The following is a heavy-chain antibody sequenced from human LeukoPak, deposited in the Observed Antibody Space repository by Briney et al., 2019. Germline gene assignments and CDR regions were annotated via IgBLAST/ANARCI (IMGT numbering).Heavy chain of an antibody. Sequence: QTGGSLRLSCAASGFTFSSYAMHWVRQAPGKGLEWVAVISYDGSNKYYADSVKGRFTISRDNSKNTLYLQMNSLRAEDTAVYYCARDIQAYSYGNYGMDVWGQGTTVTVSS. CDR2: ISYDGSNK. D-gene: IGHD5-18*01. J-gene: IGHJ6*02. CDR3: ARDIQAYSYGNYGMDV. CDR1: GFTFSSYA. V-gene: IGHV3-30-3*01.